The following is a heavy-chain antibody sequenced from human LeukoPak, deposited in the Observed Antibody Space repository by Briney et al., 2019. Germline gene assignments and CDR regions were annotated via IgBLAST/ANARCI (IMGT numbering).Heavy chain of an antibody. D-gene: IGHD3-10*01. CDR1: GFTFNSNG. J-gene: IGHJ4*02. CDR2: IRYDGNTK. CDR3: AKEPFSSGSYFDY. V-gene: IGHV3-30*02. Sequence: GGSLRLSCAASGFTFNSNGMHWVRQAPGKGLEWVAFIRYDGNTKYYADSVKGRFTISRDNSKNTLYLQMNSLRAEDTALYYCAKEPFSSGSYFDYWGQGTLVTVSS.